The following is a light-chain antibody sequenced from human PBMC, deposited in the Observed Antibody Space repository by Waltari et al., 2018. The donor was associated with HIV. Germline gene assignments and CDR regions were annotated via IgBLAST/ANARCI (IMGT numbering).Light chain of an antibody. V-gene: IGLV6-57*04. CDR2: EDN. Sequence: FILTQPHSVSESPGKTVIISCTRNSGDLASNYVQWYQQRPGSAPTPVIYEDNRRPSGVPDRFSGSIDSASNSAFLTISGLKTEDEAAYYCQSYDYTIQVFGGGTKLTVL. CDR3: QSYDYTIQV. CDR1: SGDLASNY. J-gene: IGLJ3*02.